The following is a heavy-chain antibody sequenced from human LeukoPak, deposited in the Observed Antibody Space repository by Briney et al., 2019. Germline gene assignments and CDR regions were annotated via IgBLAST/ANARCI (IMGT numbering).Heavy chain of an antibody. Sequence: GGSLRLPCAASGFTLSDYYMSWIRQAPGKGLEWVSYISTSGTAVYYADSVKGRFTISRDNAKNSLYLQMNSLRVEDTAVYYCAKSPGGYSGPFGDWGQGTLVTVSS. D-gene: IGHD5-12*01. CDR1: GFTLSDYY. V-gene: IGHV3-11*04. CDR3: AKSPGGYSGPFGD. J-gene: IGHJ4*02. CDR2: ISTSGTAV.